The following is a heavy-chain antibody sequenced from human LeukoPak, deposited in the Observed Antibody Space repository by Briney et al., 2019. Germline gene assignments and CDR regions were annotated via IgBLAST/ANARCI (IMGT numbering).Heavy chain of an antibody. CDR3: ARGKDSSGY. V-gene: IGHV4-59*01. CDR1: GGSISSYY. D-gene: IGHD6-19*01. J-gene: IGHJ4*02. Sequence: SETLSLTCTVSGGSISSYYWRWIRQPPGKGLEWIGYIYYSGSTNYNPSLKSRVTISVDTSKIQFSLKLSSVTAADTAVYYCARGKDSSGYWGQGTLVTVSS. CDR2: IYYSGST.